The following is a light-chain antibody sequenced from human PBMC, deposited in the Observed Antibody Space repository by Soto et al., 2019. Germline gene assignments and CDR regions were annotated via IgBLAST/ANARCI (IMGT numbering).Light chain of an antibody. V-gene: IGLV2-23*01. CDR1: SSDVGSYNP. J-gene: IGLJ2*01. CDR2: EGT. Sequence: QSALTQPASVSGSPGQSITISCIGTSSDVGSYNPVSWYQQHPGKAPKLMIYEGTKRPSGLSNRFSGSRSGNTASLTISGLQAEDEADYYCCSYAGNSTLIFGGGTKLTVL. CDR3: CSYAGNSTLI.